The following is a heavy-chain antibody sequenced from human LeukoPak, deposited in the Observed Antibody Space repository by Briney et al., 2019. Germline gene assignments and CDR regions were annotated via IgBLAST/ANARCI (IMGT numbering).Heavy chain of an antibody. Sequence: PGRSLRLSCAASGFTFSSYAMHWVRQAPGRGLEWVAVISYDGSNKYYADSVKGRFTISRDNSKNTLYLQMNSLRAEDTAVYYCASLDQPNYWARGPLVTVSS. CDR2: ISYDGSNK. CDR3: ASLDQPNY. J-gene: IGHJ4*02. V-gene: IGHV3-30-3*01. CDR1: GFTFSSYA.